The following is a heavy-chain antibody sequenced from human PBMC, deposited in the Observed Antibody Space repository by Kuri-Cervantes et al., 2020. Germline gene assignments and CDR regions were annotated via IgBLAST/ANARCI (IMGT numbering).Heavy chain of an antibody. D-gene: IGHD3-10*01. CDR3: ARAYTYYYYYGSGAYYFDY. J-gene: IGHJ4*02. V-gene: IGHV1-8*02. CDR1: GYTFTSYA. Sequence: ASVKVSCKASGYTFTSYAMNWVRQAPGQGLEWMGWMNPNSGNTGYAQKFQGRVTMTRNTSISTAYMELSSLRSEDTAVYYCARAYTYYYYYGSGAYYFDYWGQGTLVTVSS. CDR2: MNPNSGNT.